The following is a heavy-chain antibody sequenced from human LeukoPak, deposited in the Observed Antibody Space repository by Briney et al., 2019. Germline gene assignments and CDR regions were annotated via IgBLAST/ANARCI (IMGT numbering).Heavy chain of an antibody. J-gene: IGHJ4*02. V-gene: IGHV1-3*03. CDR3: ARVPIVMIPAAIFDF. CDR2: INAGNGHT. Sequence: ASVKVSCKASGYTFARYAMNWLRQAPGQRLEWMGWINAGNGHTKYSRKFQGRVTITRDTSASTGYMELSSLTSEDMAVYYCARVPIVMIPAAIFDFWGQGTLVTVSS. CDR1: GYTFARYA. D-gene: IGHD2-2*01.